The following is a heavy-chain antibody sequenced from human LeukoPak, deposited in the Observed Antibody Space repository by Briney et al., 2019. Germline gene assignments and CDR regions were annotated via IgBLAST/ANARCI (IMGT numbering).Heavy chain of an antibody. CDR1: GGSISSYY. CDR3: ASLGYRGFDY. CDR2: IYYSGST. V-gene: IGHV4-59*01. J-gene: IGHJ4*02. Sequence: SETLSLTCTVSGGSISSYYWSWIRQPPGKGLEWIGYIYYSGSTNYNPSLKSRVTISVDTSKNQFSLRLSSVTAADTAVYYCASLGYRGFDYWGQGTLVTVSS. D-gene: IGHD5-24*01.